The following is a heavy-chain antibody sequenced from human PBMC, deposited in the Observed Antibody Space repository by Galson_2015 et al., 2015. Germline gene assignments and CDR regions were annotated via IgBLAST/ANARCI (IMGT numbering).Heavy chain of an antibody. J-gene: IGHJ6*03. CDR1: GYTFTSYY. D-gene: IGHD1-7*01. V-gene: IGHV1-46*01. CDR3: ARDHFRELPPHYYYMDV. CDR2: INPSGGST. Sequence: SVKVSCKASGYTFTSYYMHWVRQAPGQGLEWMGIINPSGGSTSYAQKFQGRVTMTRDTSTSTVYMELSSLRSEDTAVFYCARDHFRELPPHYYYMDVWGKGTTVTVSS.